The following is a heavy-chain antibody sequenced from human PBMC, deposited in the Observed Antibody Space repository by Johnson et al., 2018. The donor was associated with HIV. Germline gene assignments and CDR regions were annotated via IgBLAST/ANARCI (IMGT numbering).Heavy chain of an antibody. D-gene: IGHD6-6*01. J-gene: IGHJ3*02. CDR1: GFTFSSYA. Sequence: QVQLVESGGGVVQPGRSLRLSCAASGFTFSSYAMHWVRQAPAKGLEWVAFISYDGSDKYYADSVKGRLTISRDSSRNTLYLEMNSRKIEDTAVYYCARERSPGIAARDDAFDIWGQGTMVTVAS. CDR3: ARERSPGIAARDDAFDI. V-gene: IGHV3-30*04. CDR2: ISYDGSDK.